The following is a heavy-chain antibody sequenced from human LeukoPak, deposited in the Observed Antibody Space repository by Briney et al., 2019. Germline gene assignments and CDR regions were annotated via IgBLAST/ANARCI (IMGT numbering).Heavy chain of an antibody. J-gene: IGHJ4*02. Sequence: GSLRLSCAASGFTFSNYDMNWVRQPPGKGLEWIGEINHSGSTNYNPSLKSRVTISVDTSKNQFSLKLSSVTAADTAVYYCAGHGYSSSWYAPDFDYWGQGTLVTVSS. D-gene: IGHD6-13*01. V-gene: IGHV4-34*08. CDR3: AGHGYSSSWYAPDFDY. CDR1: GFTFSNYD. CDR2: INHSGST.